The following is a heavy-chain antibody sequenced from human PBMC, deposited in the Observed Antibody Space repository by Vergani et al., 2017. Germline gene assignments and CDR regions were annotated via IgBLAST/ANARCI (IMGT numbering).Heavy chain of an antibody. Sequence: QVQLVESGGGVVQPGGSLRPPCPASGFTFSSYGMHWVRPAPGKGLEWVAFIRYDGSNKYYADSVKCRFTISRDNSKNTLYLHMNSLRAEDTAVYYCAKTPRVAAKGMDVWGQGTTVTGSS. D-gene: IGHD6-19*01. J-gene: IGHJ6*02. CDR1: GFTFSSYG. V-gene: IGHV3-30*02. CDR3: AKTPRVAAKGMDV. CDR2: IRYDGSNK.